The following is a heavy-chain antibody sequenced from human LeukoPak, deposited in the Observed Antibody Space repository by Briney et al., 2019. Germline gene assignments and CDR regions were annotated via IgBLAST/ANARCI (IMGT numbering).Heavy chain of an antibody. V-gene: IGHV3-9*01. J-gene: IGHJ4*02. D-gene: IGHD3-10*01. CDR2: ISWNSGSI. CDR3: AKDRVAWTRGYFDY. Sequence: GGSLRLSCAASGFTFDDYAMHWVRHAPGKGLEWVSGISWNSGSIGYADSVKGRFTISRDNAKNSLYLQMNSLRAEDTALYYCAKDRVAWTRGYFDYWGQGTLVTVSS. CDR1: GFTFDDYA.